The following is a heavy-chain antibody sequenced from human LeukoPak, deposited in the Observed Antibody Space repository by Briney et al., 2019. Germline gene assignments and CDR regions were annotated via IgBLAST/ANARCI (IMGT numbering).Heavy chain of an antibody. Sequence: SVKVSCKASGFTFTSSAMQWVRQARGQRLEWIGWIVVGSGNTNYAQKFQERVTITRDMSTSAAYMELSSLRSEDTAVYYCAADLDVWGSYRLDYWGQGTLVTVSS. D-gene: IGHD3-16*02. CDR1: GFTFTSSA. CDR3: AADLDVWGSYRLDY. V-gene: IGHV1-58*02. CDR2: IVVGSGNT. J-gene: IGHJ4*02.